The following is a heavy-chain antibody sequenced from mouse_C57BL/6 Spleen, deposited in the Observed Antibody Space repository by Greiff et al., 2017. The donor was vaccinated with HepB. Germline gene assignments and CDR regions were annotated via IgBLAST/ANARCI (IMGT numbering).Heavy chain of an antibody. V-gene: IGHV1-69*01. CDR3: AVYGSPPFAY. J-gene: IGHJ3*01. Sequence: VQLQQSGAELVMPGASVKLSCKASGYTFTSYWMHWVKQRPGQGLEWIGEIDPSDSYTNYNQKFKGKSTLTVDKSSSTAYMQLSSLTSEDSAVYYFAVYGSPPFAYWGQGTLVTVSA. CDR2: IDPSDSYT. CDR1: GYTFTSYW. D-gene: IGHD1-1*01.